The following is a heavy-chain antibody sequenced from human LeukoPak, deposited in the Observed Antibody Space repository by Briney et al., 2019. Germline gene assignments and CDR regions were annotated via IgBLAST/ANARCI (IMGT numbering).Heavy chain of an antibody. Sequence: GGSLRLSCAASGFTFSSYSMNWVRQAPGKGLEWVSSIISSSSYIYYADSVKGRFTISRDNAKNSLYLQMNSLRAEDTAVYYCARGELYDTSFDYWGQGTLVTVSS. J-gene: IGHJ4*02. CDR3: ARGELYDTSFDY. V-gene: IGHV3-21*01. CDR2: IISSSSYI. CDR1: GFTFSSYS. D-gene: IGHD3-9*01.